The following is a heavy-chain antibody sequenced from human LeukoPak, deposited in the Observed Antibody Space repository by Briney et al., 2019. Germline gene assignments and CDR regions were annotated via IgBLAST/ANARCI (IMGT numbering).Heavy chain of an antibody. J-gene: IGHJ4*02. CDR2: IYTSGST. V-gene: IGHV4-4*07. D-gene: IGHD4-17*01. Sequence: PSETLSLTCTVSGGTISSYYWSWLRQSAGKGLEGIGRIYTSGSTNYNPSLTSRVTMSVDTSKNQFSLKLSSVTAADTAVYYCARDRPYGDPAPDYWGQGTLVTVSS. CDR3: ARDRPYGDPAPDY. CDR1: GGTISSYY.